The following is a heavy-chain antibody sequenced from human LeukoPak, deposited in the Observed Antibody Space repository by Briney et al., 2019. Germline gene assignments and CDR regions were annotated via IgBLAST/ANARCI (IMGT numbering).Heavy chain of an antibody. CDR3: SRDPRILDY. CDR2: ISGNGDKI. V-gene: IGHV3-11*04. D-gene: IGHD1-1*01. CDR1: GFLFSDHY. J-gene: IGHJ4*02. Sequence: KRGGSVRLSCAVSGFLFSDHYMSWIRQAPGKGVECVSYISGNGDKIRYADSVKGRFIVSRDNAKNSLYLQMNSLRAEDTAVYYCSRDPRILDYWGQGTLVTVSS.